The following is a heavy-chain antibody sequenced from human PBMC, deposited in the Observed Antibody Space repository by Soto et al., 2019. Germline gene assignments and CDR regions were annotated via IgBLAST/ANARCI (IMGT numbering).Heavy chain of an antibody. Sequence: ASVKVSCKASGYTFTSYGISWVRQAPGQGLEWMGWISAYNGNTNYAQKLQGRVTMTTDTSTSTAHMELRSLRSDDTAVYYCAWFDTARPKYYYYYYMDVWGKGTTVTVS. V-gene: IGHV1-18*01. J-gene: IGHJ6*03. CDR1: GYTFTSYG. CDR3: AWFDTARPKYYYYYYMDV. CDR2: ISAYNGNT. D-gene: IGHD6-6*01.